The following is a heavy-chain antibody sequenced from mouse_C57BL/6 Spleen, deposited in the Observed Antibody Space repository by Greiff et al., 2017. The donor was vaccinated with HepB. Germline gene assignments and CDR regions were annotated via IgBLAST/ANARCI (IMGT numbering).Heavy chain of an antibody. CDR1: GYTFTDYE. J-gene: IGHJ2*01. V-gene: IGHV1-15*01. D-gene: IGHD4-1*01. Sequence: QVQLMESGAELVRPGASVTLSCKASGYTFTDYEMHWVKQTPVHGLEWIGAIDPDTGGTAYNQKFKGKAILTADKSSSTAYMELRSLTSEDSAVYYCTPWDLDYWGQGTTRTVSS. CDR3: TPWDLDY. CDR2: IDPDTGGT.